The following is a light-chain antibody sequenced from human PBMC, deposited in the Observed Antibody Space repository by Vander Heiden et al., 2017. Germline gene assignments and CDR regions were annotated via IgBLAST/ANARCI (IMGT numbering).Light chain of an antibody. CDR2: DVS. J-gene: IGLJ2*01. V-gene: IGLV2-11*01. Sequence: QSALTQPRSVSGAPGRSVTISCTGTSSDVGGYNYVSWYQQHPGKAPKLMIYDVSKRPSGVPDRSSGSKSGNTASLTISGLQAEDEADYYCCSYAGSYTVVFGGGTKLTVL. CDR3: CSYAGSYTVV. CDR1: SSDVGGYNY.